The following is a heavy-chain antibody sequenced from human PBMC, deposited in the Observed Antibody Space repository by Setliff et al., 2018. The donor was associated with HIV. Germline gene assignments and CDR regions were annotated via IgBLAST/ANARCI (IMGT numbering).Heavy chain of an antibody. Sequence: PSETLSLTCTVSGGSISSGGYYWSWIRQHPGKGLEYIGYIYYSGSTNYNPSLKSRVTMSVDTSKNQFSLKLSSVTAADTAVYYCARAKSLVRGVNYFDYWGQGTLVTVSS. D-gene: IGHD3-10*01. CDR1: GGSISSGGYY. V-gene: IGHV4-61*08. CDR2: IYYSGST. J-gene: IGHJ4*02. CDR3: ARAKSLVRGVNYFDY.